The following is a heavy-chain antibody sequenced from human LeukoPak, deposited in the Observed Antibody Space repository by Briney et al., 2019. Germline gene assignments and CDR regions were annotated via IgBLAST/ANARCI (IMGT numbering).Heavy chain of an antibody. V-gene: IGHV4-38-2*02. CDR1: GYSISSGYY. D-gene: IGHD3-9*01. CDR2: IYHSGST. CDR3: AVSYYDILTGYGHKDAFDI. J-gene: IGHJ3*02. Sequence: PSETLSLTCTVSGYSISSGYYWGWIRQPPGKGLEWIGSIYHSGSTNYNPSLKSRVTISVDTSKNQFSLKLSSVTAADTAVYYCAVSYYDILTGYGHKDAFDIWGQGTMVTVSS.